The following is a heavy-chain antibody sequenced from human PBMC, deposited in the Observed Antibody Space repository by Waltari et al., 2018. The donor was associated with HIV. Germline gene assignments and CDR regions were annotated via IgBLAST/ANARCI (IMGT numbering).Heavy chain of an antibody. J-gene: IGHJ6*02. CDR3: ARGKGKPGYNSDYYFYGMDV. V-gene: IGHV4-39*07. D-gene: IGHD1-1*01. CDR1: GGSVSSGEYY. Sequence: QVQLQQSGPGLVKPSDTLSLTCSVSGGSVSSGEYYWGWIRQSSGKGLEFIGMGYYSGPSYPNPSLWGRVRMSVDLSKNQFSLRLRSVTAADTAVYYCARGKGKPGYNSDYYFYGMDVWGQGTTVTVSS. CDR2: GYYSGPS.